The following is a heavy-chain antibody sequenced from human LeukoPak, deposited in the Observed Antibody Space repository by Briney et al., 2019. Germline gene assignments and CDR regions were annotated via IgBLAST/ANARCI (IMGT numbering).Heavy chain of an antibody. J-gene: IGHJ4*02. CDR3: ARAVGYYDSSGYYRDY. Sequence: GASVKVSCKASGGTFSSYAISWVRQAPGQGLEWMGGIIPTFGTANYAQKFQGRVTITADESTSTAYMELSSLRSEDTAVYYCARAVGYYDSSGYYRDYWGQGTLVTVSS. V-gene: IGHV1-69*13. CDR2: IIPTFGTA. D-gene: IGHD3-22*01. CDR1: GGTFSSYA.